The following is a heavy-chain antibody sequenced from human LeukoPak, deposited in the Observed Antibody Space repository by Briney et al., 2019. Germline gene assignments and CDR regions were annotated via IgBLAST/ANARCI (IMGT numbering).Heavy chain of an antibody. CDR2: ISATGGTA. CDR3: AKNQYGSGTLGYFDY. CDR1: GFTFSTYV. V-gene: IGHV3-23*01. J-gene: IGHJ4*02. Sequence: PRASLRLSCAASGFTFSTYVMSWVRQAPGKGLEWVSAISATGGTASCADSVEGRFTISRDNSKNTLYLQMSSLRAEDTAVYYCAKNQYGSGTLGYFDYWGQGTLVTVST. D-gene: IGHD3-10*01.